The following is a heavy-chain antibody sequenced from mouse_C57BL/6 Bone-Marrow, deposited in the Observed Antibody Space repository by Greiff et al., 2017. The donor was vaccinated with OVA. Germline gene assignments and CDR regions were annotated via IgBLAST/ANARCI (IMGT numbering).Heavy chain of an antibody. V-gene: IGHV1-87*01. J-gene: IGHJ3*01. CDR2: GQGLEWIG. CDR3: PEDSAFYYCACHYYGSSRGAFAY. Sequence: QVQLQQSGPELARPWASVKISCQAFYTFSRGVHFAIRVTNYWMQWVKQRPGQGLEWIGAIYPGNGGTSYKQKFKGKATLTADKSSSTASVQISSLTPEDSAFYYCACHYYGSSRGAFAYWGQGTLVTVSA. D-gene: IGHD1-1*01. CDR1: YTFSRGVH.